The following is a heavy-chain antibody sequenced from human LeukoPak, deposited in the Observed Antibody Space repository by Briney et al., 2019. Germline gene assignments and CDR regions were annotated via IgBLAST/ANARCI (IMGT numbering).Heavy chain of an antibody. J-gene: IGHJ4*02. CDR1: GYTFTDYY. Sequence: ASVKVSCKASGYTFTDYYVHWVRQAPGQGLEWMGWINPSSGDTNSAQQFQGRVTMARDTSTSTVYMEMSGLRSEDTAVYYCRREGEYDVRKPGGDYWGQGTLVTVSS. V-gene: IGHV1-2*02. CDR3: RREGEYDVRKPGGDY. D-gene: IGHD3-10*01. CDR2: INPSSGDT.